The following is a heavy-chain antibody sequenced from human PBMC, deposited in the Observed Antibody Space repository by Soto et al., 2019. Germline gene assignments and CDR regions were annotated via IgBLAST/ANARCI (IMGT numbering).Heavy chain of an antibody. D-gene: IGHD1-1*01. J-gene: IGHJ4*02. V-gene: IGHV4-59*01. Sequence: SETLSLTCTASGGSISSYYWSWIRQPPGKGLEWIGYIYYSGSTNYNPSLKSRVTISVDTSKNQFPLKLSSVTAADTAVYYCARVNGIGTFDYWGQGTLVTVSS. CDR3: ARVNGIGTFDY. CDR2: IYYSGST. CDR1: GGSISSYY.